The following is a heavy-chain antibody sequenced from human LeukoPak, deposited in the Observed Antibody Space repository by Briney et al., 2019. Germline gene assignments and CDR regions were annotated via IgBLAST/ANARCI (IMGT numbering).Heavy chain of an antibody. CDR1: GGSISSSSYY. CDR2: VYYSGST. V-gene: IGHV4-39*01. Sequence: SETLSLTCTVSGGSISSSSYYWGWIRQPPGKGLEWIGSVYYSGSTYYNPSLKSRVTISVDTSKNQFSLKLSSVTAADTAVYYCARQDYGSGKYYYYYGMDVWGQGITVTVSS. D-gene: IGHD3-10*01. CDR3: ARQDYGSGKYYYYYGMDV. J-gene: IGHJ6*02.